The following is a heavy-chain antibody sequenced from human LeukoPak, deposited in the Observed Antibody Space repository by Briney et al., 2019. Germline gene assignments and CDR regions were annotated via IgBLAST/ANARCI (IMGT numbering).Heavy chain of an antibody. CDR3: ARQPTYGGNSDLFDY. CDR1: GYSISSGYY. D-gene: IGHD4-23*01. CDR2: IYHSGST. J-gene: IGHJ4*02. Sequence: PSETLSLTCAVSGYSISSGYYWGWIRQPPGKGLEWIGSIYHSGSTYYNPSLKSRVTISVDTSKNQFSLKLSSVTAAGTAVYYCARQPTYGGNSDLFDYWGQGTLVTVSS. V-gene: IGHV4-38-2*01.